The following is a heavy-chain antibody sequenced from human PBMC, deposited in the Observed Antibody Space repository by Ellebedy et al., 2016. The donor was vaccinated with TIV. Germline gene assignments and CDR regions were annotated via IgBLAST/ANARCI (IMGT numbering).Heavy chain of an antibody. Sequence: ASVKVSCXASGYTFTTYFMHWLRQAPGQGFEWMGLINTGDGSTSYAQQFQGRVTIARDTSATAAYMELSSLRSEDTAVYYCVRGLYGMDVWGQGTTVTVSS. CDR2: INTGDGST. CDR3: VRGLYGMDV. V-gene: IGHV1-46*01. CDR1: GYTFTTYF. J-gene: IGHJ6*02.